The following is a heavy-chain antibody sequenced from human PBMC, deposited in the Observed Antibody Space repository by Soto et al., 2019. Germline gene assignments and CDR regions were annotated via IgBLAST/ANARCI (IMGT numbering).Heavy chain of an antibody. CDR3: AKVASSSNDAFDV. D-gene: IGHD4-4*01. CDR2: INFSGRST. V-gene: IGHV3-23*01. J-gene: IGHJ3*01. Sequence: GGSLRLSCAASGFTFSSYAMSRVRQGPGKGLEWVSDINFSGRSTYYAESVKGRFTISRDNSRNTLSLQMHSLRAEDTALYYCAKVASSSNDAFDVWGQGTMVTVSS. CDR1: GFTFSSYA.